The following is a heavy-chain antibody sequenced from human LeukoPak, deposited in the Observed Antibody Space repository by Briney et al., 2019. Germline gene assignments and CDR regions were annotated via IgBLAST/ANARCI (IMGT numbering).Heavy chain of an antibody. D-gene: IGHD5-12*01. CDR2: FDPEDGET. V-gene: IGHV1-24*01. CDR1: GYTLTELS. Sequence: ASVKVSCKVSGYTLTELSMHWVRQAPGKGLEWMGGFDPEDGETIYAQKFQGRVTMTRNTSISTAYMELSSLRSEDTAVYYCARVGGYVGGLDYWGQGTLVTVSS. CDR3: ARVGGYVGGLDY. J-gene: IGHJ4*02.